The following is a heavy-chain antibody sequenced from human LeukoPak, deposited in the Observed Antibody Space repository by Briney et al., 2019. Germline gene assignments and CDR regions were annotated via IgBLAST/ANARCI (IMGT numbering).Heavy chain of an antibody. D-gene: IGHD3-3*01. J-gene: IGHJ5*02. CDR3: ARDLTIFGVVT. CDR1: GGSISSGGYY. V-gene: IGHV4-61*02. CDR2: IYTSGST. Sequence: SETLSLTCTVSGGSISSGGYYWSWIRQPAGKGLEWIGRIYTSGSTNYNPSLKSRVTISVDTSKNQFSLKLSSVTAADTAVYYCARDLTIFGVVTWGQGTLVTVSS.